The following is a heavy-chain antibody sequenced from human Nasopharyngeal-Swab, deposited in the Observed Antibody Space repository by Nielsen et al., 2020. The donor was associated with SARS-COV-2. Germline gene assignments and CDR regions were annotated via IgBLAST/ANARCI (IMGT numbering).Heavy chain of an antibody. CDR2: ISYDGSNK. CDR1: GFTFSSYG. CDR3: ARAGGPIAAAGPQIQNYYYYYGMDV. J-gene: IGHJ6*02. Sequence: GESLKISCAASGFTFSSYGMHWVRQAPGKGPEWVAVISYDGSNKYYADSVKGRFTISRDNSKNTLYLQMNSLRAEDTAVYYCARAGGPIAAAGPQIQNYYYYYGMDVWGQGTTVTVSS. V-gene: IGHV3-30*03. D-gene: IGHD6-13*01.